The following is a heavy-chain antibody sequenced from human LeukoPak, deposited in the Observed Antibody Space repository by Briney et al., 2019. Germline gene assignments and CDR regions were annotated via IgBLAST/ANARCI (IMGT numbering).Heavy chain of an antibody. CDR2: ISGSGGST. V-gene: IGHV3-23*01. CDR1: GFTFSSYA. Sequence: GGSLRLSCAASGFTFSSYAMSWVRQAPGKGLEWVSAISGSGGSTYYADSVKGRFTISRDNSKNTLYLQMNSLRAEDTAVYYCAKDELLWFGELLSPFDYWGQGTLATVSS. J-gene: IGHJ4*02. D-gene: IGHD3-10*01. CDR3: AKDELLWFGELLSPFDY.